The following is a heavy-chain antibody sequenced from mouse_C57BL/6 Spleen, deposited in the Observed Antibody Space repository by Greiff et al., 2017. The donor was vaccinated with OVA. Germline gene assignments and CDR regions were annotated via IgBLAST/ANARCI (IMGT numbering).Heavy chain of an antibody. CDR3: ARGRFITTVVAHWYFDV. CDR2: ISDGGSYT. CDR1: GFTFSSYA. Sequence: EVQVVESGGGLVKPGGSLKLSCAASGFTFSSYAMSWVRQTPEKRLEWVATISDGGSYTYYPDNVKGRFTISRDNAKNNLYLQMSHLKSEDTAMYYCARGRFITTVVAHWYFDVWGTGTTVTVSS. J-gene: IGHJ1*03. V-gene: IGHV5-4*01. D-gene: IGHD1-1*01.